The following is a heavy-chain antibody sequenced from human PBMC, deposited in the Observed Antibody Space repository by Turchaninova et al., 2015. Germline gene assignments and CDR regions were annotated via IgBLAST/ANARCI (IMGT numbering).Heavy chain of an antibody. CDR2: IYHSWTT. Sequence: QVQLQEWGPGLVKPSQTLSLTCNVSGVSISSGGYYFNWVRQHPVKGLEWLGYIYHSWTTHYNPSLWIPFLMSVYTSRNIFSLKLGSGTAADSAVDYCAAHLATRGGSYYYGMDVWGLGTAVTVAS. J-gene: IGHJ6*02. CDR3: AAHLATRGGSYYYGMDV. V-gene: IGHV4-31*01. D-gene: IGHD2-15*01. CDR1: GVSISSGGYY.